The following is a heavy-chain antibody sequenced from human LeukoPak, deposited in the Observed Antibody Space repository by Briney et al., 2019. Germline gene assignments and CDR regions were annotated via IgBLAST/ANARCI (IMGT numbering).Heavy chain of an antibody. CDR1: GFIFSNYA. D-gene: IGHD6-19*01. CDR2: ISSNGGST. Sequence: GGSLRLSCSASGFIFSNYAMHWVRQAPGKGLEYASAISSNGGSTYYADSVKGRFTISRDNSKNTLYLQMSSLRAEDTAVYYCVKGKGIAVTSLDYWGQGTLVTVSS. J-gene: IGHJ4*02. CDR3: VKGKGIAVTSLDY. V-gene: IGHV3-64D*06.